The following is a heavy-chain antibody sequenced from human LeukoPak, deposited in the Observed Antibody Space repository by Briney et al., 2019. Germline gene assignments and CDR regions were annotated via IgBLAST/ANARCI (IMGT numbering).Heavy chain of an antibody. D-gene: IGHD2-21*01. J-gene: IGHJ4*02. CDR1: GFTFSDHY. CDR3: ARGSGVIYPHFDF. V-gene: IGHV3-72*01. Sequence: PGGSLRLSCAASGFTFSDHYMDWVRQAPGKGLEWVGRTRDKGNSYTTEYAASVKGRFTISRDDSKNPLYLQMNSLKTEDTAIYYCARGSGVIYPHFDFWGQGTLVTVSS. CDR2: TRDKGNSYTT.